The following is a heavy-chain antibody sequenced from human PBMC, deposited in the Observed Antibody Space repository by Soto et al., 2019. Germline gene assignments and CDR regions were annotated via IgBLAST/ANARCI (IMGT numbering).Heavy chain of an antibody. CDR3: ARDGIGNWFDP. Sequence: SETLSLTCTVSGGSISSYYWSWIRQPPGKGLEWIGYIYYSGSTNYNPSLKSRVTISVDTSKNQFSLKLSSVTAADTAVYYCARDGIGNWFDPWGQGTLVTVSS. CDR2: IYYSGST. CDR1: GGSISSYY. V-gene: IGHV4-59*01. D-gene: IGHD1-1*01. J-gene: IGHJ5*02.